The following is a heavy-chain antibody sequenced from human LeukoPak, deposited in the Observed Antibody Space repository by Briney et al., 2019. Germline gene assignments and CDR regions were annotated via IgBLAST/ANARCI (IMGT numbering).Heavy chain of an antibody. CDR3: ARDVYRAGNDALDI. Sequence: SETLSLTCTVSGGSISSYYWSWIRQTLGKGLEWIGYIYYSGSTNYNPSLKSRVTISVDTSKNQFSLKLSSVTAADTGVYYCARDVYRAGNDALDIWGQGTMVTASS. V-gene: IGHV4-59*01. CDR2: IYYSGST. J-gene: IGHJ3*02. D-gene: IGHD5-12*01. CDR1: GGSISSYY.